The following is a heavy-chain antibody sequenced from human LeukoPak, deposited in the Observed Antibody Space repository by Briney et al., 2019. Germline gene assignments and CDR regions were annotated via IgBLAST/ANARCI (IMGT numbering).Heavy chain of an antibody. Sequence: GGSLRLSCAASGFTFSSYGMHWVRQAPGKGLEWVAVISYDGSNKYYADSVKGRFTISRDNSKNTLYLQMNSLRAEDTAVYYCAKSPSGGIDAPDYWGQGTLVTVSS. CDR2: ISYDGSNK. V-gene: IGHV3-30*18. CDR1: GFTFSSYG. CDR3: AKSPSGGIDAPDY. D-gene: IGHD2-15*01. J-gene: IGHJ4*02.